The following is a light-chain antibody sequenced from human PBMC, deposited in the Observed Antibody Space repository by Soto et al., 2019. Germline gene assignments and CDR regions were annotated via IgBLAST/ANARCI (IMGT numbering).Light chain of an antibody. CDR2: GNS. CDR3: QSYDSSLSGVV. Sequence: QSVLTQPPSVSGAPGQRGTICCTGSTTNIGTHFDVHWYQQLPGTAPKLLIYGNSNRPSGVPDRFSGSKSGTSASLAITGLQAEDEADYYCQSYDSSLSGVVFGGRTKVTVL. V-gene: IGLV1-40*01. J-gene: IGLJ2*01. CDR1: TTNIGTHFD.